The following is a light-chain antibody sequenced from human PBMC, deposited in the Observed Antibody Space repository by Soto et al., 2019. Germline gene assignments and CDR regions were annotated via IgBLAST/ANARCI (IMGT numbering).Light chain of an antibody. CDR2: DAS. J-gene: IGKJ3*01. CDR1: QNVSTY. Sequence: EIVLTQSPATLSLSPGERATLSCRASQNVSTYLAWYQQKPGQAPRLLIYDASNRATGIPARFSGSGSGTVFTLTISGLEPEDFAVYYCQQRTNWLTFGPGTKVDIK. CDR3: QQRTNWLT. V-gene: IGKV3-11*01.